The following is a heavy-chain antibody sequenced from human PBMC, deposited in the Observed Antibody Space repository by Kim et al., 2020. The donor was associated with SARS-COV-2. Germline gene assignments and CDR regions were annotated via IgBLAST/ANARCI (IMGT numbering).Heavy chain of an antibody. CDR2: NT. Sequence: NTNDAQKLPGRDTMTTDTSKSTAYMELRSLRTDDTAVYYCARRLKQQDYWGQGTLVTVSS. CDR3: ARRLKQQDY. D-gene: IGHD6-13*01. V-gene: IGHV1-18*01. J-gene: IGHJ4*02.